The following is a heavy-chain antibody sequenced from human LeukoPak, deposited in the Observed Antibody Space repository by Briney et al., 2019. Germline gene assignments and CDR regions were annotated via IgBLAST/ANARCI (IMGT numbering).Heavy chain of an antibody. V-gene: IGHV1-69*04. Sequence: EASVKVSCKASGGTFSSYAISWVRQAPGQGLEWMGRIIPILGIANYAQKFQGRVTITADKSTSTAYMELSSLRSEDTAVYYCARAQAPTLRLGELSLSWEQGFSYGMDVWGQGTTVTVSS. CDR3: ARAQAPTLRLGELSLSWEQGFSYGMDV. J-gene: IGHJ6*02. D-gene: IGHD3-16*02. CDR1: GGTFSSYA. CDR2: IIPILGIA.